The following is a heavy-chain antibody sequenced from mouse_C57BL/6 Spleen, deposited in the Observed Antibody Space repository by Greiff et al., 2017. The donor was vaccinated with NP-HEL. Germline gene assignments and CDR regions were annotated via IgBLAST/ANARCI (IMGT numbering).Heavy chain of an antibody. Sequence: EVKLMESGEGLVKPGGSLKLSCAASGFTFSSYAMSWVRQTPEKRLEWVAYISSGGDYIYYADTVKGRFTISRDNARNTLYLQMSSLKSEDTAMYYCTRGGDGYYAWYFDVWGTGTTVTVSS. D-gene: IGHD2-3*01. CDR3: TRGGDGYYAWYFDV. V-gene: IGHV5-9-1*02. J-gene: IGHJ1*03. CDR1: GFTFSSYA. CDR2: ISSGGDYI.